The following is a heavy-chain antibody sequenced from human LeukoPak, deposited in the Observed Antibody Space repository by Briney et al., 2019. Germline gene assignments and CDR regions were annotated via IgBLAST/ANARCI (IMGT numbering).Heavy chain of an antibody. CDR2: ISNPGSTI. CDR3: ARGGAADY. CDR1: GFTFSSYE. V-gene: IGHV3-48*03. Sequence: GGSLRLSCAASGFTFSSYEMNWVRQAPGKGLEWVSYISNPGSTIYYADSVKGRFTISRDNAKNSLYLQMNSLRAEDTAAYHCARGGAADYWGQGTLVTVSS. J-gene: IGHJ4*02. D-gene: IGHD1-26*01.